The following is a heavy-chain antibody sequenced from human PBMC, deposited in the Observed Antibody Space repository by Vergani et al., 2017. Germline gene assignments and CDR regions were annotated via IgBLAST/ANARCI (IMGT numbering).Heavy chain of an antibody. CDR1: GGSIRRSNW. CDR2: IYHSGST. CDR3: ARGNRRWELQANWFDP. V-gene: IGHV4-4*03. D-gene: IGHD1-26*01. Sequence: QVQLQESGPGLVKPPGTLSLTCAVSGGSIRRSNWWRWVRQPPGKGLEWIGEIYHSGSTNYHPSLKSRVTISVDKSKNQFSLKLSAVTAADTAVYYCARGNRRWELQANWFDPWGQGTLVTVSS. J-gene: IGHJ5*02.